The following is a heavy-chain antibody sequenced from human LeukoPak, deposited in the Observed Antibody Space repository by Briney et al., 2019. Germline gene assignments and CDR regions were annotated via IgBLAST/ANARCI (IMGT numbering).Heavy chain of an antibody. CDR2: TSGSGGST. CDR3: AKDGSGWLFDY. CDR1: GFTFSSYA. Sequence: TGGSLRLSCAASGFTFSSYAMSWVRQAPGKGLEWVSTTSGSGGSTYHADSVKGRFTISRDNSKNTLYLQMNSLRAEDTAVYYCAKDGSGWLFDYWGQGTLVTVSS. D-gene: IGHD6-19*01. V-gene: IGHV3-23*01. J-gene: IGHJ4*02.